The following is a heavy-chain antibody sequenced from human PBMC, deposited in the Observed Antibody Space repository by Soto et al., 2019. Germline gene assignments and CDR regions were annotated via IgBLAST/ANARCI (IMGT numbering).Heavy chain of an antibody. CDR2: IYPDDSDT. V-gene: IGHV5-51*01. Sequence: LKISCQGSRYSFTNYWIGWVRQMPGKGLEWMGIIYPDDSDTKYSPSFQGQVTISTDKSISTAYLQWSNLKASDTAMYYCARQARPHYYYYDMDVWGQGTTVTVSS. J-gene: IGHJ6*02. CDR3: ARQARPHYYYYDMDV. CDR1: RYSFTNYW.